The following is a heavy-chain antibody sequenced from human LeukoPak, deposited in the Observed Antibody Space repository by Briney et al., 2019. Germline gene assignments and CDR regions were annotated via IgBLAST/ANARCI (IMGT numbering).Heavy chain of an antibody. V-gene: IGHV5-51*01. CDR2: IYFRDSRT. J-gene: IGHJ6*02. D-gene: IGHD1-14*01. CDR1: GNSFTNYY. CDR3: ATYPPGWYSMDV. Sequence: GESLKISCKGSGNSFTNYYIGWVRQMPGKGLEWMGLIYFRDSRTRYSPSFQGQVTISADTSIDTACLQWSSLKASDTAMYYCATYPPGWYSMDVWGQGTAVTVSS.